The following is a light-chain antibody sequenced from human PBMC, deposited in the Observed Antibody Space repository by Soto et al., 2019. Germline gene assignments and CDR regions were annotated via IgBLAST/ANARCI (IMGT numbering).Light chain of an antibody. CDR3: QHYNSYSEA. J-gene: IGKJ1*01. Sequence: DIQMTQSPSTLSGSVGDRVTITCRASQTISSWLAWYQQKPGKAPKLLIYKASTLKSGVPSRFSGSGCGTEITLTISILQPDDFATYYCQHYNSYSEAFGQGTKVELK. V-gene: IGKV1-5*03. CDR2: KAS. CDR1: QTISSW.